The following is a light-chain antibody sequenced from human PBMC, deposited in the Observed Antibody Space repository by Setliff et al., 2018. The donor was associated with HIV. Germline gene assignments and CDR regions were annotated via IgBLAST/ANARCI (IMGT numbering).Light chain of an antibody. Sequence: QTVVTQEPSLSVSPGGTVTLTCGLSSGSVSSSHYTSWYQQTPGQAPRTLIHRTNSPSSGVPDRFSGSILGNKAALTITGAQADDESDYYCVLQMTDDSWVFGGGTKGTVL. J-gene: IGLJ3*02. CDR1: SGSVSSSHY. CDR3: VLQMTDDSWV. CDR2: RTN. V-gene: IGLV8-61*01.